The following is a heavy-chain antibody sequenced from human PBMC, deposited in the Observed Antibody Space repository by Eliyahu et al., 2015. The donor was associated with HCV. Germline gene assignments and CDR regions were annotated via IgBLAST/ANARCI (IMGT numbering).Heavy chain of an antibody. D-gene: IGHD1-26*01. CDR3: ASPLKWELPGDFQH. CDR1: GGTFSNSA. CDR2: IIPMFGTR. V-gene: IGHV1-69*01. J-gene: IGHJ1*01. Sequence: QVQLVQSEAEVKKPRSSVKVSCRASGGTFSNSAVNWVRQAPGQGLEYMGGIIPMFGTRNYAQRFQDRLTITADESTHTAYMELRRLTSEDTAVYYCASPLKWELPGDFQHWGQGTLVTVFS.